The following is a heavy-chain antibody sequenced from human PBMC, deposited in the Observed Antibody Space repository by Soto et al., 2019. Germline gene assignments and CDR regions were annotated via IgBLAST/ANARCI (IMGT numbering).Heavy chain of an antibody. CDR2: IYYSGST. D-gene: IGHD2-15*01. CDR3: ARKGSLVVTFDI. CDR1: GGSISIYY. J-gene: IGHJ3*02. Sequence: PSETLSLTCTVSGGSISIYYWSWIRQPPGKGLEWIGYIYYSGSTNYNPSPKSRVTISVDTSKNQFSLKLSSVTAADTAVYYCARKGSLVVTFDIWGQGTMVTVSS. V-gene: IGHV4-59*08.